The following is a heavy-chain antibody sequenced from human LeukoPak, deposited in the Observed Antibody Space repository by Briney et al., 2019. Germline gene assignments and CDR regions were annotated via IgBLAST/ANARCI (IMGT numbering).Heavy chain of an antibody. CDR1: GYTFTSYY. Sequence: ASVKVSCTASGYTFTSYYIDWVRQAPGQGLEWMGVINPSGGSTRYAQKFQGRVTMTGDPSTRTVYMELSSLTSDDTAVYCCARGTTDAYWGQGSGDTVSS. J-gene: IGHJ4*02. CDR2: INPSGGST. V-gene: IGHV1-46*01. CDR3: ARGTTDAY. D-gene: IGHD1-1*01.